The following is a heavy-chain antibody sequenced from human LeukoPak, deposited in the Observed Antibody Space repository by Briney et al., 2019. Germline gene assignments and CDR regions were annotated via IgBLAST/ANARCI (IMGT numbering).Heavy chain of an antibody. J-gene: IGHJ4*02. CDR3: ARRLSTRSYYLDD. Sequence: SETLSLTCTVSGGSISISSDYWGWIRQPPGKGLEWIGDIYYSGTTNYNPSLKSRVTMSVDTSKNQFSLKLNSATAADTAVYYCARRLSTRSYYLDDWGQGTLVTASS. D-gene: IGHD2/OR15-2a*01. CDR1: GGSISISSDY. CDR2: IYYSGTT. V-gene: IGHV4-39*01.